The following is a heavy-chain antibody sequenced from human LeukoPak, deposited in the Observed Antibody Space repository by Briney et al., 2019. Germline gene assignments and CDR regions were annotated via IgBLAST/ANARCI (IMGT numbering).Heavy chain of an antibody. J-gene: IGHJ4*02. D-gene: IGHD2-15*01. V-gene: IGHV3-21*01. CDR1: GFTFSSYS. CDR3: ARGCSGGSCYSDY. Sequence: GGSLRLSCTASGFTFSSYSMNWVRQAPGKGLEWVSSISSSSSYIYYADSVKGRFTISRDNAKNSLYLQMNSLRAEDTAVYYCARGCSGGSCYSDYWGQGTLVTVFS. CDR2: ISSSSSYI.